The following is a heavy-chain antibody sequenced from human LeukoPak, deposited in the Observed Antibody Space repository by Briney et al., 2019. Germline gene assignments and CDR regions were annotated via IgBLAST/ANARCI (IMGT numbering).Heavy chain of an antibody. D-gene: IGHD6-19*01. CDR2: IYYRGGT. CDR3: ARHGNTGPVSGLPLDH. V-gene: IGHV4-59*08. J-gene: IGHJ4*01. CDR1: GDSINSYF. Sequence: SETLSLTCTVSGDSINSYFWSWIRQPPGQGLEWVGYIYYRGGTSYNPSLGGRITVSLDTSRNPFFLRLTSVTPADTAMYYCARHGNTGPVSGLPLDHWGHGTLVSVSS.